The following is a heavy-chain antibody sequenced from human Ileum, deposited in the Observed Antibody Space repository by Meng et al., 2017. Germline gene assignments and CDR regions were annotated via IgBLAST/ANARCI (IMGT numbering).Heavy chain of an antibody. CDR3: SRTSYYDNSGYYPG. D-gene: IGHD3-22*01. J-gene: IGHJ4*02. CDR2: INHSGST. CDR1: GASLSIVSY. V-gene: IGHV4-4*02. Sequence: HVPSESAGPGLENASESLSLTLSVSGASLSIVSYWSWVRQSPGKGLEWIGEINHSGSTNYNPSLKSRVTISVDTSKNQFSLKLSSVTAADTAVYYCSRTSYYDNSGYYPGWGQGTLVTVSS.